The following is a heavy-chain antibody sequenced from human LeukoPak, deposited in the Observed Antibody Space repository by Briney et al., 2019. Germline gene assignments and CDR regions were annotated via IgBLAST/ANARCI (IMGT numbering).Heavy chain of an antibody. J-gene: IGHJ5*02. V-gene: IGHV4-4*09. CDR1: GGSISSYY. D-gene: IGHD4-23*01. CDR2: IYTSGST. Sequence: PSETLSLTCTVSGGSISSYYWSWIRQPPGKGLEWIGYIYTSGSTNYNPSLKSRVTISVDTSKNQFSLKLSSVTAVDTAVYYCAREAYGGNSLWFDPWGQGTLVTVSS. CDR3: AREAYGGNSLWFDP.